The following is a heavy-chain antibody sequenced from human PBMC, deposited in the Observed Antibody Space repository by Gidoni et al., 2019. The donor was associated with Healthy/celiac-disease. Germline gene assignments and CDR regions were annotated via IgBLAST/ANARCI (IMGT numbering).Heavy chain of an antibody. Sequence: QVQLVQSAAEVKKPGASVKVSCKASGYTVTSYYMHWVRQAHGPGLEWMGIINPSGGSTSYAQKFQGRVTMTRDTSTSTVYMELSSLRSEDTAVYYCARDFWSGLYYYYGMDVWGQGTTVTVSS. J-gene: IGHJ6*02. V-gene: IGHV1-46*01. CDR1: GYTVTSYY. CDR3: ARDFWSGLYYYYGMDV. D-gene: IGHD3-3*01. CDR2: INPSGGST.